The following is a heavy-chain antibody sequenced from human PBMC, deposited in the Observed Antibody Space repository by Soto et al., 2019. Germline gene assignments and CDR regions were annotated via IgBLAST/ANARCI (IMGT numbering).Heavy chain of an antibody. CDR2: IYYSGST. CDR1: GGSISSYY. Sequence: QVQLQESGPGLVKPSETLSLTCTVSGGSISSYYWSWIRQPPGKGLEWIGYIYYSGSTNYNPSLKSLLTISVDTSKNQFSVELSSVTAADTAVYYCARGGVEAYCGGDCDYAFDIWGQGTMVTVSP. CDR3: ARGGVEAYCGGDCDYAFDI. J-gene: IGHJ3*02. V-gene: IGHV4-59*01. D-gene: IGHD2-21*02.